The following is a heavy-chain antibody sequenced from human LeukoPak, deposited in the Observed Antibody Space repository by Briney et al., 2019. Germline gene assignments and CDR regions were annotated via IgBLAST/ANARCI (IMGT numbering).Heavy chain of an antibody. CDR1: GYTFTSYD. Sequence: ASVKVSCKASGYTFTSYDINWVRQATGQGLEWVGWMNPNSGNTGYAQKFQGRVTMTRNTSISTAYMELSSLRSEDTAVYYCARAPPGSGGSSNWFDPWGQGTLVTVSS. V-gene: IGHV1-8*01. CDR3: ARAPPGSGGSSNWFDP. CDR2: MNPNSGNT. D-gene: IGHD2-15*01. J-gene: IGHJ5*02.